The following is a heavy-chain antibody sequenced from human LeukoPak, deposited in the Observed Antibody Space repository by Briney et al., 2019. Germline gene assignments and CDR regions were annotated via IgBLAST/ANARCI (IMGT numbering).Heavy chain of an antibody. CDR3: ASTSPGIVVVPAAIDY. J-gene: IGHJ4*02. V-gene: IGHV4-39*01. D-gene: IGHD2-2*02. CDR2: IYYSGST. Sequence: SETLSLTCTVSGGSISSSSYYWGWIRRPPGKGLEWIGSIYYSGSTYYNPALKSRVTISVDTSKDQFSLKLSSVTAADTAVYYCASTSPGIVVVPAAIDYWGQGTLVTVSS. CDR1: GGSISSSSYY.